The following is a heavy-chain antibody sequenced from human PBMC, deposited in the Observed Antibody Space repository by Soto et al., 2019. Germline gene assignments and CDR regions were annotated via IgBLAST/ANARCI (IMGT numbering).Heavy chain of an antibody. D-gene: IGHD3-10*01. J-gene: IGHJ6*02. CDR3: ARDAGSGSYYQYYYYYYGMDV. CDR1: GFTFSSYA. CDR2: ISYDGSNK. V-gene: IGHV3-30-3*01. Sequence: QVQLVESGGGVVQPGRSLRLSCAASGFTFSSYAMHWVRQAPGKGLEWVAVISYDGSNKYYADSVKGRFTISRDNSKNTLYLQMNSLRAEDTAVYYCARDAGSGSYYQYYYYYYGMDVWGQGTTVTVSS.